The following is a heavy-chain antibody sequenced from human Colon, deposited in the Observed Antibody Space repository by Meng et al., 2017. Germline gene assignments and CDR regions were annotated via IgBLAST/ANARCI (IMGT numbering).Heavy chain of an antibody. D-gene: IGHD3-22*01. Sequence: QVQLKQTGPGLAKPSQTPSLTFAISGDSVSSNSAAWNWIRQSPSRGLEWLGRTYYRSKWYNDYAVSVKSRITINPDTSKNQFSLQLNSVTPEDTAVYYCARDSSSSAYSPFDYWGQGTLVTVSS. CDR3: ARDSSSSAYSPFDY. CDR1: GDSVSSNSAA. J-gene: IGHJ4*02. V-gene: IGHV6-1*01. CDR2: TYYRSKWYN.